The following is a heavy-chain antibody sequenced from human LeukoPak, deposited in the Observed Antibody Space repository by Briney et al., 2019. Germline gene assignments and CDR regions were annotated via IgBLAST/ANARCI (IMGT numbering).Heavy chain of an antibody. CDR1: GFTFGSYW. D-gene: IGHD4-23*01. CDR3: ARGRPHGNDY. J-gene: IGHJ4*02. CDR2: IASDGSST. Sequence: GGSLRLSCAASGFTFGSYWMHWVRQAPGQGLVWVSRIASDGSSTTYADSVKGRFSISRDNAKNTLYLQMNSLRVEDTAVYYCARGRPHGNDYWGQGTLVTVSS. V-gene: IGHV3-74*01.